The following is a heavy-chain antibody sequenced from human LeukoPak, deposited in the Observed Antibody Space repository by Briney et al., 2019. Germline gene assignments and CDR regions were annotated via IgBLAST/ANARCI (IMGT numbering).Heavy chain of an antibody. D-gene: IGHD2-2*01. CDR3: ARALGVSQYGSSTSCPLGY. Sequence: KPGGSLRLSCAASGFTFSSYSVNWVRQAPGKGLEWVSSISSSSSYIYYADSVKGRFTISRDNAKNSLYLQMNSLRAEDTAVYYCARALGVSQYGSSTSCPLGYWGQGTLVTVSS. CDR2: ISSSSSYI. V-gene: IGHV3-21*01. J-gene: IGHJ4*02. CDR1: GFTFSSYS.